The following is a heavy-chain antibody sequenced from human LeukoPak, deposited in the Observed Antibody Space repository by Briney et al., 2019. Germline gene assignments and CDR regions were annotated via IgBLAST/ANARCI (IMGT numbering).Heavy chain of an antibody. J-gene: IGHJ4*02. D-gene: IGHD3-10*01. Sequence: SEPLSLTCAVYGGSFSGYYWSWIRQPPGKGLEWIGEINHSGSTNYNPSLKGRVTISVDTSKNQFTLKLSSVTAADTAVYYCARGRVLWFGELYYFDYWGQGTLVTVSS. CDR1: GGSFSGYY. CDR3: ARGRVLWFGELYYFDY. CDR2: INHSGST. V-gene: IGHV4-34*01.